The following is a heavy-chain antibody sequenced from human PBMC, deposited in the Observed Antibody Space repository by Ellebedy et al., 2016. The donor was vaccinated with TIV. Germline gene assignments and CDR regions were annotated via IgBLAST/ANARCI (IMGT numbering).Heavy chain of an antibody. CDR1: GFSLSTSGVG. D-gene: IGHD2-15*01. V-gene: IGHV2-5*01. Sequence: SGPTLVKPTQTLTLTCTFSGFSLSTSGVGVGWIRQPPGKALEWLALIYWNDDKRYSPSLKSRLTITKDTSKNQVVLTMTNMDPVDTATYYCAHSRECSGGSCYSSSDYWGQGTLVTVSS. CDR3: AHSRECSGGSCYSSSDY. J-gene: IGHJ4*02. CDR2: IYWNDDK.